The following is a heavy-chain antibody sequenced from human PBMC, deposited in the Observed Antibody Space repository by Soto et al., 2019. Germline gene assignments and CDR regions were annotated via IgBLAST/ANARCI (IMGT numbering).Heavy chain of an antibody. J-gene: IGHJ5*02. CDR2: IIPIFGTA. V-gene: IGHV1-69*01. D-gene: IGHD6-19*01. CDR3: ARVGIAVAGTPAPHFDP. Sequence: QVQLAQSGAEVKKPGSSVKVSCKASGGTFSSYAISWVRQAPGQGLEWMGGIIPIFGTANYAQKFQGRVTITADESTSTAYMELSSLRSEDTAVYYCARVGIAVAGTPAPHFDPWGQGTLVTVSS. CDR1: GGTFSSYA.